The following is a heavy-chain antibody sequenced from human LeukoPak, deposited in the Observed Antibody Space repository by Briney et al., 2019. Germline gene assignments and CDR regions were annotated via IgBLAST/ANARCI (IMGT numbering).Heavy chain of an antibody. CDR2: IYDSGST. V-gene: IGHV4-39*01. J-gene: IGHJ4*02. D-gene: IGHD1-26*01. Sequence: SETLSLTCTVSGASISGSGYYWGWIRQPPGRGLEWIGNIYDSGSTYYNASLQSRVTISIDTSKNQFSLRLSSVTAADTAMYYCAKSGGYGLIDYWGQGTLVTVSS. CDR3: AKSGGYGLIDY. CDR1: GASISGSGYY.